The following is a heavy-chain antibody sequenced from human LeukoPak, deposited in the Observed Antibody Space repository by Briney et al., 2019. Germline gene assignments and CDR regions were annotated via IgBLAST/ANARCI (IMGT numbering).Heavy chain of an antibody. CDR1: GFTFSSYN. D-gene: IGHD6-19*01. CDR2: ISSSATYI. V-gene: IGHV3-21*04. Sequence: PGGSLRLSCAASGFTFSSYNMIWVRQAPGKGLEWVSSISSSATYIYYTDSLKGRFTISRDNAKNSLYLQMNSLRAEDTAVYYCARDRTRTGYSSGWYHDYWGQGTLVTVSS. J-gene: IGHJ4*02. CDR3: ARDRTRTGYSSGWYHDY.